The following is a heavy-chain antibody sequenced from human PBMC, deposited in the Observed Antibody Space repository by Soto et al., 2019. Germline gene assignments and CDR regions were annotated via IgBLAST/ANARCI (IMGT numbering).Heavy chain of an antibody. Sequence: ASVKVSCKTSGYTFSNFGISWVRQAPGQGLEWMGWISAYNGNTEYSQRFQGRVTMTTDTSTSTAYMELTSLTSDDTAVYYCARDIVGGSVCFDFWGQGTPVTVSS. V-gene: IGHV1-18*01. CDR1: GYTFSNFG. CDR3: ARDIVGGSVCFDF. D-gene: IGHD1-26*01. CDR2: ISAYNGNT. J-gene: IGHJ4*02.